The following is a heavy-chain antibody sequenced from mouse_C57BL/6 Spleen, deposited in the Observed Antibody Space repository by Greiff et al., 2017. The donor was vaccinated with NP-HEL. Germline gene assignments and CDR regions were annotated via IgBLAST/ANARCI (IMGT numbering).Heavy chain of an antibody. CDR1: GYTFTSYW. CDR2: IYPGSGST. CDR3: AREDGNYGSSHWYFDV. J-gene: IGHJ1*03. Sequence: QVQLQQPGAELVKPGASVKMSCKASGYTFTSYWITWVKQRPGQGLEWIGDIYPGSGSTNYNEKFKSKATLTVDTSSSTAYMQLSSLTSEDSAVYYCAREDGNYGSSHWYFDVWGTGTTVTVSS. D-gene: IGHD1-1*01. V-gene: IGHV1-55*01.